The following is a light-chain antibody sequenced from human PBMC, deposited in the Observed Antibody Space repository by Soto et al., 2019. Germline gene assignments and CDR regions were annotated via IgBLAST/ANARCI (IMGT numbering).Light chain of an antibody. J-gene: IGLJ2*01. CDR1: SGHSSYA. CDR3: QTWGTGILV. V-gene: IGLV4-69*01. CDR2: LNSDGRH. Sequence: QSVLTQSPSASASLGASVKLTCSLSSGHSSYAIAWHQQQPEKGPRYLMKLNSDGRHSKGDGIPDRFSGSSSGTERYLTISSLQSDDEADYYCQTWGTGILVFGGGTKLTVL.